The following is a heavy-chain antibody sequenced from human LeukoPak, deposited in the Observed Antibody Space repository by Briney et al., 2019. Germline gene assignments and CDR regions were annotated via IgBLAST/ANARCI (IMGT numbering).Heavy chain of an antibody. CDR2: ISGSGGST. CDR1: GFTFSSYA. Sequence: GGSLRLSCAASGFTFSSYAMSWVRQAPGKGLEWVSAISGSGGSTYYADSVKGRFTISRDNSKNTLYLQMNSLRAEDTAVYYCAKDLRNFYDTPGYYFDYWGQGTLVTVSS. V-gene: IGHV3-23*01. D-gene: IGHD3-22*01. J-gene: IGHJ4*02. CDR3: AKDLRNFYDTPGYYFDY.